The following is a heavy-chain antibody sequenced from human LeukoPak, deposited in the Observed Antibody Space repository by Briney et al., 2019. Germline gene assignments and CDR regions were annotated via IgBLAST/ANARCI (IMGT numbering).Heavy chain of an antibody. V-gene: IGHV3-74*01. Sequence: GGSQRLSCAASGFTFSSYWMYWVRQAPGKGLVWVSRIDTDGSSKSYADSVKGRFTISRDNAKNTLYLQMNSLRVEDTAVYYCARGSDTSSWYGAFDIWGQGTMVTVSS. J-gene: IGHJ3*02. CDR2: IDTDGSSK. CDR1: GFTFSSYW. CDR3: ARGSDTSSWYGAFDI. D-gene: IGHD6-13*01.